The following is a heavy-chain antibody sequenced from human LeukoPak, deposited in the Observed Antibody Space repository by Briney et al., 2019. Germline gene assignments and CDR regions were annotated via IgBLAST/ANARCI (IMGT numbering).Heavy chain of an antibody. V-gene: IGHV3-74*01. D-gene: IGHD1-26*01. Sequence: GGSLRLSCAASGFTFSSYWMHWVRQAPGKGLVWVSRINSDGGSTSYADSVKGRFTISRDNAKNTLYLQMNSLRAEDTAVYYCARARRGATDAFDIWGQGTMVTVSS. CDR1: GFTFSSYW. CDR3: ARARRGATDAFDI. CDR2: INSDGGST. J-gene: IGHJ3*02.